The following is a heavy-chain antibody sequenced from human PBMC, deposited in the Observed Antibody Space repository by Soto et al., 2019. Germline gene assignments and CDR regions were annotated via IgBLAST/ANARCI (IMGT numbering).Heavy chain of an antibody. CDR1: GYNFTSHY. D-gene: IGHD6-13*01. CDR2: IYPGGVNI. V-gene: IGHV1-46*01. J-gene: IGHJ4*02. Sequence: ASVKVSCKAIGYNFTSHYMHWVRQAPGQGLEWMGTIYPGGVNIGYAQKLQGRVTMTTDTSTSTAYMELRSLRSDDTAVYYCARDVGAAGTYYFDYWGQGTLVTVSS. CDR3: ARDVGAAGTYYFDY.